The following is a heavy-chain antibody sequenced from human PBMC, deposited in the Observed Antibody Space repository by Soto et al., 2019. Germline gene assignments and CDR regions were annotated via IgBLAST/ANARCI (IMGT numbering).Heavy chain of an antibody. CDR3: ARESDYPPYLDY. D-gene: IGHD4-17*01. V-gene: IGHV4-59*01. Sequence: SETLSLTCTVSGGSISSYYWSWIRQPPGKGLEWIGYIYYSGSTNYNPSLKSRVTISVDTSKNQFSLKLSSVTAADTAVYYCARESDYPPYLDYWGQGTLVTVSS. CDR1: GGSISSYY. J-gene: IGHJ4*02. CDR2: IYYSGST.